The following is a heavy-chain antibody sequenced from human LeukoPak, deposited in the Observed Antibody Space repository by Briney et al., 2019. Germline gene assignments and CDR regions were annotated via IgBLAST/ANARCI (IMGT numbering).Heavy chain of an antibody. CDR3: ARGRMVRGVIIGFDP. D-gene: IGHD3-10*01. V-gene: IGHV4-39*07. CDR2: IYYSGST. J-gene: IGHJ5*02. Sequence: SETLSLTCTVSGGSISSSSYYWGWIRQPPGKGLEWIGNIYYSGSTYYNPSLKSRVTISVDTSKNQFSLKLSSVTAADTAVYYCARGRMVRGVIIGFDPWGQGTLVTVSS. CDR1: GGSISSSSYY.